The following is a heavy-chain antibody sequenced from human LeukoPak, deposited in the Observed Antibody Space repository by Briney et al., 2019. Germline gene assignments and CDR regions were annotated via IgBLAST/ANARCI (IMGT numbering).Heavy chain of an antibody. V-gene: IGHV1-18*01. CDR1: GYTFTSYG. CDR3: ARDPVVGATRGRYFDY. J-gene: IGHJ4*02. D-gene: IGHD1-26*01. Sequence: ASVKVSCKASGYTFTSYGISWVRQAPGQGLEWMGWISAYNGNTNYAQKLQGRVTMTTDTSTSTAYMELRSLRSDDTAVYYCARDPVVGATRGRYFDYWGQGTLVTVSS. CDR2: ISAYNGNT.